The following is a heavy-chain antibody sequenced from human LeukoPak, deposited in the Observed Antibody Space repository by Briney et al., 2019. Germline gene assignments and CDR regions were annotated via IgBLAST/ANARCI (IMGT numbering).Heavy chain of an antibody. J-gene: IGHJ4*02. V-gene: IGHV3-23*01. CDR1: GFTFSSYA. CDR3: AKGRRDAYNFDFDY. Sequence: QPGGSLRLSCAASGFTFSSYAMNWVRQAPGKGLEWVSTISGGGGSTYYADSVKGRFTISRDNSKNTLYLQMNSLRAEDTAVYYCAKGRRDAYNFDFDYWGQGTLVTVSS. CDR2: ISGGGGST. D-gene: IGHD5-24*01.